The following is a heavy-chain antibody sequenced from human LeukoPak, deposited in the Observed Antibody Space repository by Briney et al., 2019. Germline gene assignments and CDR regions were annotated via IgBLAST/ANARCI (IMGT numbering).Heavy chain of an antibody. CDR2: IRSSGSTI. J-gene: IGHJ4*02. CDR1: GFTFSDYY. CDR3: ARGGDYDILTGRDYYFDY. V-gene: IGHV3-11*01. D-gene: IGHD3-9*01. Sequence: PGGSLRLSCAASGFTFSDYYMSWIRQAPGKGLEWVSYIRSSGSTIYYADSVKGRFTISRDNAKNSLYLQMNSLRAEDTAVYYCARGGDYDILTGRDYYFDYWGQRTLVTVSS.